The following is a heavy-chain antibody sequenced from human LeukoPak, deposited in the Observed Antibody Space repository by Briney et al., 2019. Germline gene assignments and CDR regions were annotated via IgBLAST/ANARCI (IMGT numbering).Heavy chain of an antibody. D-gene: IGHD5-18*01. CDR2: IYPGDSDT. CDR1: GYSFTSNW. Sequence: GESLKISCKGSGYSFTSNWIGWVRQMPGKGLEWMGIIYPGDSDTRYSPSFQGQVTISADRSISTAYLQWSSLKASDTAMYYCARQRYSYGYALYYYYMDVWGKGTTVTVSS. V-gene: IGHV5-51*01. CDR3: ARQRYSYGYALYYYYMDV. J-gene: IGHJ6*03.